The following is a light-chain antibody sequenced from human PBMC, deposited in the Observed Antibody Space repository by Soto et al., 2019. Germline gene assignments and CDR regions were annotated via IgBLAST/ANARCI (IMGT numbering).Light chain of an antibody. CDR3: SSYASRNNLV. V-gene: IGLV2-8*01. CDR1: SSDVGGYNY. Sequence: QSALTQPPSASGSPGQSVTISCTGTSSDVGGYNYVAWYQQHPGKAPKVMIYEVTKRPSGVPDRFSGSKSGNTASLTVSGLQAEDEADYYCSSYASRNNLVFGGGTKLTVL. J-gene: IGLJ2*01. CDR2: EVT.